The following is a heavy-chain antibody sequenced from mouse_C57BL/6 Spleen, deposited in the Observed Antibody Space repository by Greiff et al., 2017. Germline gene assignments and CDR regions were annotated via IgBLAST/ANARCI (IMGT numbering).Heavy chain of an antibody. V-gene: IGHV5-4*01. CDR3: ARDRDYSYSMDY. Sequence: EVKVVESGGGLVKPGGSLKLSCAASGFTFSSYAMSWVRPTPEKRLEWVATISDGGSYTYYPDNVKGRFTISRDNAKNNLYLQMSHLKSEDTAMYYCARDRDYSYSMDYWGQGTSVTVSS. D-gene: IGHD1-1*01. J-gene: IGHJ4*01. CDR1: GFTFSSYA. CDR2: ISDGGSYT.